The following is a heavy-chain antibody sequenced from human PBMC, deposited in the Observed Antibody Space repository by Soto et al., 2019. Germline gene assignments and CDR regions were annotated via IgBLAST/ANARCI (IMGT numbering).Heavy chain of an antibody. V-gene: IGHV1-2*04. CDR1: VYTFTGYY. J-gene: IGHJ6*02. D-gene: IGHD2-2*01. CDR3: ARANHCSSTSCYTKYYYYYGMDV. Sequence: ASVKVSCKASVYTFTGYYMHWVRQAPGQGLEWMGWINPNSGGTNYAQKFQGWVTMTRDTSISTAYMELSRLRSDDTAVYYCARANHCSSTSCYTKYYYYYGMDVWGQGTTVTVSS. CDR2: INPNSGGT.